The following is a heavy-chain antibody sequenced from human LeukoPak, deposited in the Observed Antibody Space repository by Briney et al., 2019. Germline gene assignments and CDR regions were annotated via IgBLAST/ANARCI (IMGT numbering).Heavy chain of an antibody. J-gene: IGHJ4*02. CDR1: GGSISSYY. V-gene: IGHV4-4*07. D-gene: IGHD6-19*01. CDR2: IHTSGST. CDR3: ARAWQWLPLDS. Sequence: SETLSLTCTVSGGSISSYYWSWIRQPAGKGLEWIGGIHTSGSTNYNPSLKSRVIMSVDTSKNQFSLKVTSVTAADAAVYYCARAWQWLPLDSWGQGTLVTVSS.